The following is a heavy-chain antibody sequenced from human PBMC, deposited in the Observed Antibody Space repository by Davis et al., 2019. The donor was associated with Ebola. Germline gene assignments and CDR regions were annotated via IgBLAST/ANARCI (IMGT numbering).Heavy chain of an antibody. CDR2: MNPNSGNT. Sequence: ASVKVSCKASGYTFTNYDVHWVRQGTGQGLEWIGWMNPNSGNTGYGQKFQGRVTMTRNSFISTAYMELSSLTSEDTAVYYCVRGRKVARMGSWFDSWGQGTLVTVSS. CDR3: VRGRKVARMGSWFDS. V-gene: IGHV1-8*01. CDR1: GYTFTNYD. J-gene: IGHJ5*01. D-gene: IGHD5-12*01.